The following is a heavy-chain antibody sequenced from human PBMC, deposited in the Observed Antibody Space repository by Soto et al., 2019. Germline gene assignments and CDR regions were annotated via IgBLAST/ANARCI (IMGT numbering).Heavy chain of an antibody. CDR2: ISAYNGNT. D-gene: IGHD3-9*01. Sequence: QVQLVQSGAEVKKPGASVKVSCKASGYTFTSYGISWVRQAPGQGLEWMGWISAYNGNTNYAQKLQGRVTMTTDTSTSTAYMELRSLRSDDTAVYYCARDGLDYDILTGYYGSRGWRLYYFDYWGQGTLVTVSS. CDR1: GYTFTSYG. CDR3: ARDGLDYDILTGYYGSRGWRLYYFDY. V-gene: IGHV1-18*01. J-gene: IGHJ4*02.